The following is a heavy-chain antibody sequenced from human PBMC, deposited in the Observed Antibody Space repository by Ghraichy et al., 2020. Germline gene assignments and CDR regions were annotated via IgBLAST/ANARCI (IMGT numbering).Heavy chain of an antibody. D-gene: IGHD3-10*01. V-gene: IGHV3-21*01. Sequence: GGSLRLSCAASGFTFSSYSMNWVRQAPGKGLEWVSSISSSSSYIYYADSVKGRFTISRDNAKNSLYLQMNSLRAEDTAVYYCARDSGDGSGSYENWFDPWGQGTLVTVSS. CDR2: ISSSSSYI. CDR3: ARDSGDGSGSYENWFDP. J-gene: IGHJ5*02. CDR1: GFTFSSYS.